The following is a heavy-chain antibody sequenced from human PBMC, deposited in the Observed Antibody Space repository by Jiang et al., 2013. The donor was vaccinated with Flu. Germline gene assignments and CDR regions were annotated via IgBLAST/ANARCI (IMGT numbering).Heavy chain of an antibody. D-gene: IGHD1-26*01. Sequence: ESGPGLVKPSETLSLTCSVSGDSLTNSNYYWGWIRLSPGKGLEWIASVYYGDTYYNPSLSGRVTISADTSKRQFSLNLSSVTAADTAVYYCARQRGGRYRGNFYFFDSWGQGTLVTVSS. CDR2: VYYGDT. CDR3: ARQRGGRYRGNFYFFDS. CDR1: GDSLTNSNYY. J-gene: IGHJ4*02. V-gene: IGHV4-39*01.